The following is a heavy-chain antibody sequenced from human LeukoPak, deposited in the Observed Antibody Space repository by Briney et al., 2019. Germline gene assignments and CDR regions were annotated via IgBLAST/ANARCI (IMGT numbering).Heavy chain of an antibody. D-gene: IGHD6-19*01. CDR1: RFTFSDAW. Sequence: GGSLRLSCAASRFTFSDAWMSWVRQAPGKGLEWVSVIYGGGSTYYADSVKGRFTISRDTPKNTLYLQMNSLRVEDTAVYYCASWPVGWYGEDSWGQGTLVTVSS. V-gene: IGHV3-53*01. J-gene: IGHJ4*02. CDR2: IYGGGST. CDR3: ASWPVGWYGEDS.